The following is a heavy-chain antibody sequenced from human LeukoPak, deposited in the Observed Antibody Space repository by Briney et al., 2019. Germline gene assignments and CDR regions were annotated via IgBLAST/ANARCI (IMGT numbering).Heavy chain of an antibody. D-gene: IGHD5-24*01. Sequence: SETLSLTCAVSGGSISSVTWWSWVRQPPGKGLEWVGEIFQSGSANYNPSLKSRVTISVDKSKNQFSLNLSSVTAADTAVYYCARNPRNGHTFDYWGQGTLVTVSS. V-gene: IGHV4-4*02. CDR3: ARNPRNGHTFDY. CDR1: GGSISSVTW. J-gene: IGHJ4*02. CDR2: IFQSGSA.